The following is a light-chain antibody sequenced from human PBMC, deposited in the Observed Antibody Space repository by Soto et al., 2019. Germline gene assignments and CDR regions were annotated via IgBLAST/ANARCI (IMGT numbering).Light chain of an antibody. V-gene: IGKV3-15*01. CDR3: QQYHNWPPFT. J-gene: IGKJ3*01. CDR1: QSVSSN. Sequence: EIVMPQSPATLSVSPGERATLSCRASQSVSSNLAWYQQKPGQAPRLLIYGASTRATGIPARFSGSGSGTEFTLTISSLQSEDFAVYYCQQYHNWPPFTFGPGTKVDIK. CDR2: GAS.